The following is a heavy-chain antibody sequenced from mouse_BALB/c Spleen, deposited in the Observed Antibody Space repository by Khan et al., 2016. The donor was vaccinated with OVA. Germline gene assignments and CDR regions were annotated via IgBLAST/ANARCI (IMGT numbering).Heavy chain of an antibody. V-gene: IGHV5-9-3*01. CDR2: INSDGDYT. D-gene: IGHD1-1*01. CDR3: ARHNYGAFAY. CDR1: GFTFSTFA. J-gene: IGHJ3*01. Sequence: EVELVESGGGLVKPGGSLKLSCIASGFTFSTFAMSWVRQTPEKRLEWVATINSDGDYTYYPDSVKGRFTISRDSAKNTLSLQMSSLRSEDTAMYYCARHNYGAFAYWGQGTLVTVSA.